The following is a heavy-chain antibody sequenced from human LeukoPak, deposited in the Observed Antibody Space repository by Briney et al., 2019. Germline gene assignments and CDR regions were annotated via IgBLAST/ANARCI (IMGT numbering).Heavy chain of an antibody. Sequence: ASVKVSCKASDYTFTNYGISGVRQAPGQGLEWMGWISAYNGNTDQAQKLQGRVTMTTDTSTRTAYMELRRLRSDDTAVYYCARDYYDSSGYYYVFAYWGQGTLVTVSS. J-gene: IGHJ4*02. D-gene: IGHD3-22*01. CDR1: DYTFTNYG. CDR3: ARDYYDSSGYYYVFAY. V-gene: IGHV1-18*01. CDR2: ISAYNGNT.